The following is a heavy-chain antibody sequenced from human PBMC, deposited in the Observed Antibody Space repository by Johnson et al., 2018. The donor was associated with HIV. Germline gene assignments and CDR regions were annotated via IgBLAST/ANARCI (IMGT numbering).Heavy chain of an antibody. Sequence: VQLVESGGGLVQSGGSLGLSCAASGFTFSRYWMSWVRQAPGKGLEWVANIKQDGSEKSYVDSVKGRFTISRDNAKNSLYLQMNSLRAEDTAMYYCARGSLIVIVSDAFDIWGQGTMVTVSS. D-gene: IGHD3-16*02. CDR2: IKQDGSEK. CDR3: ARGSLIVIVSDAFDI. J-gene: IGHJ3*02. V-gene: IGHV3-7*01. CDR1: GFTFSRYW.